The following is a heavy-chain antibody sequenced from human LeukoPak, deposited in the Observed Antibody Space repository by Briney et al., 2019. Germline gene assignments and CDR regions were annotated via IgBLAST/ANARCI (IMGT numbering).Heavy chain of an antibody. CDR1: GGSISSYY. J-gene: IGHJ4*02. V-gene: IGHV4-59*01. CDR2: IYYSGST. CDR3: ARVDSGSYYIDY. Sequence: PSETLSLTCTVSGGSISSYYWSWIRQPPGKGLEWVGYIYYSGSTSYNPSLKSRVTISVDTSKNQFSLKLSSVTAADTAVYYCARVDSGSYYIDYWGQGTLVTVSS. D-gene: IGHD1-26*01.